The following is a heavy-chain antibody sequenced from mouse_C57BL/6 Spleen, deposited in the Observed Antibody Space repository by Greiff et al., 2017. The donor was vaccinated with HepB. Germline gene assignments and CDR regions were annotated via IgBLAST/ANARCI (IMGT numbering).Heavy chain of an antibody. J-gene: IGHJ2*01. CDR1: GFTFSSYT. V-gene: IGHV5-9*01. D-gene: IGHD2-2*01. Sequence: EVKLVESGGGLVKPGGSLKLSCAASGFTFSSYTMSWVRQTPEKRLEWVATISGGGGNTYYPDSVKGRFTISRDNAKNTLYLQMSSLRSEDTALYYCARPSTMVTTNYFDYWGQGTTLTVSS. CDR3: ARPSTMVTTNYFDY. CDR2: ISGGGGNT.